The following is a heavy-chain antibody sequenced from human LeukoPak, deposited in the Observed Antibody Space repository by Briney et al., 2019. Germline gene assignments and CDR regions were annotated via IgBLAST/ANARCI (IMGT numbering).Heavy chain of an antibody. D-gene: IGHD3-3*01. CDR1: GFTFDDYA. V-gene: IGHV3-23*01. CDR3: ARDFWDDFEYFDL. Sequence: GRSLRLSCAASGFTFDDYAMHWVRQAPGKGLEWVSAINGSGSSTYYADSVKGRVSISRDNSKNTLYLQMNSLRVEDTALYYCARDFWDDFEYFDLWGRGTLVTVSS. J-gene: IGHJ2*01. CDR2: INGSGSST.